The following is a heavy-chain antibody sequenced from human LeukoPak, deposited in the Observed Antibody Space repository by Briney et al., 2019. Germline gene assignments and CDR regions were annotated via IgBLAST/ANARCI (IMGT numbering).Heavy chain of an antibody. Sequence: ASVKVSCKASGYTFTGYYMHWVRQAPGQGLEWMGWMNPNSGNTGYAQKFQGRVTMTRNTSISTAYMELSSLRSEDTAVYYCAGVVPAARYGMDVWGQGTTVTVSS. CDR1: GYTFTGYY. J-gene: IGHJ6*02. V-gene: IGHV1-8*02. CDR2: MNPNSGNT. D-gene: IGHD2-2*01. CDR3: AGVVPAARYGMDV.